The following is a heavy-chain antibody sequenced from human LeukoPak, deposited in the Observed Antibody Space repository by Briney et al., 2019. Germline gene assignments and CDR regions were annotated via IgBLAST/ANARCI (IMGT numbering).Heavy chain of an antibody. D-gene: IGHD6-19*01. CDR2: ISYNATIK. CDR1: GFTFSSYA. CDR3: ARISAVAGAPGALDI. Sequence: GGSLRLSCAASGFTFSSYAMHWVRQAPGRGLEWVAAISYNATIKYYADSVKGRFTNSRDNSKNTLYLHMDSLRAEDTAVYFCARISAVAGAPGALDIWGHGTMVTVSS. V-gene: IGHV3-30-3*01. J-gene: IGHJ3*02.